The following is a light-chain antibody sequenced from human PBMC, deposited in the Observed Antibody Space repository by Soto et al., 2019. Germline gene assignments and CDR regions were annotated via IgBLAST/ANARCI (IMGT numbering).Light chain of an antibody. CDR2: DVY. J-gene: IGLJ3*02. V-gene: IGLV2-14*03. CDR3: SSYTSGSAL. CDR1: SSNVDSFDY. Sequence: QSALTQPASVSGSPGQSITISCTVTSSNVDSFDYVSWYQLHPGNAPKLAIYDVYNRPSGVSDRFSGSKSGNTASLTISGLRSEDEAEYYCSSYTSGSALFGGGTKLTVL.